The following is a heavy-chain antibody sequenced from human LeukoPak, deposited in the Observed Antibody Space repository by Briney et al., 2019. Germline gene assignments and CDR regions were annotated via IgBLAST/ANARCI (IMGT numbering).Heavy chain of an antibody. CDR1: GFTFSSYA. J-gene: IGHJ3*02. D-gene: IGHD1-26*01. Sequence: GGSLRLSCAASGFTFSSYAMHWVRQAPGKGLEYVSAISSNGGNTYYASSVKGRFTISRDNSKNTLYLQMGSLRAEDMAVYYCARDGATITGHAFDIWGQGTMVTVSS. CDR2: ISSNGGNT. V-gene: IGHV3-64*01. CDR3: ARDGATITGHAFDI.